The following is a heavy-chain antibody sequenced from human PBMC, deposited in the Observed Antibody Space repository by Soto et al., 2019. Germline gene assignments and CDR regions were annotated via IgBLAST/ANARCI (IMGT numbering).Heavy chain of an antibody. Sequence: SETRSLGWTVSGGSTSSDNYWSCIRQPPGKGLEWIGHIYYSGNTDYNPSLKSRLAISIDTSKNQFSLKLSSVTAADTAVYFCAREGGESSDGLYYFDSWGQGSLVTVSS. CDR2: IYYSGNT. CDR1: GGSTSSDNY. CDR3: AREGGESSDGLYYFDS. V-gene: IGHV4-30-4*01. J-gene: IGHJ4*02. D-gene: IGHD3-16*01.